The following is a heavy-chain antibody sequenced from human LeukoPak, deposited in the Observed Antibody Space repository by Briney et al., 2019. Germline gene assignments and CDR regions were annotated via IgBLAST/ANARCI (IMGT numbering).Heavy chain of an antibody. J-gene: IGHJ5*02. Sequence: GESLKISCKGSGYSFTSYWISWVRQMPGKGLEWMGRIDPSDSYTNYSPSFQGHVTISADRSISTAYLQWSSLKASDTAMYYCARQDTEWFDPWGQGTLVTVSS. CDR1: GYSFTSYW. CDR3: ARQDTEWFDP. V-gene: IGHV5-10-1*01. CDR2: IDPSDSYT. D-gene: IGHD5-18*01.